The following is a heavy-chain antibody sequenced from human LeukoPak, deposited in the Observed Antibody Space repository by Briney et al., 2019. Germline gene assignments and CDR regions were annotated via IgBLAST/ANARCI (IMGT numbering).Heavy chain of an antibody. CDR1: GYNFATYW. CDR2: IYPGDSAT. D-gene: IGHD3-22*01. J-gene: IGHJ4*02. Sequence: GESLQISCKGSGYNFATYWIVWVRPMPGKGLEGMGVIYPGDSATRYSPSFQGQVTISADKAISTAYLQWSSLKASDTAMYYCARHYSSGYTYYFDYWGQGTLVTVSS. CDR3: ARHYSSGYTYYFDY. V-gene: IGHV5-51*01.